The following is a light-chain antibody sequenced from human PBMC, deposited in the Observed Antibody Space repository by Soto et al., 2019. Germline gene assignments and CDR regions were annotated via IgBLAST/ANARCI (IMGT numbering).Light chain of an antibody. J-gene: IGLJ1*01. Sequence: QSVLTQPPSASVSPGQSVAISCTGTKNDIGVYDFVSWYQHHPGKAPRLIIYEVVQRPSGVPDRFSGSKSGNTASLTVSGLLAADEDDYFCKSYACTNAYIFGSGPTVNVL. CDR2: EVV. CDR3: KSYACTNAYI. CDR1: KNDIGVYDF. V-gene: IGLV2-8*01.